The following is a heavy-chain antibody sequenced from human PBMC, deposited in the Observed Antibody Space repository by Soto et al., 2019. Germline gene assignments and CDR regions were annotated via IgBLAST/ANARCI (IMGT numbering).Heavy chain of an antibody. V-gene: IGHV4-34*01. CDR3: ARGGPMVRGVIPSRDPANWFDP. D-gene: IGHD3-10*01. Sequence: PSETLSLTCAVYGGSFSGYYWSWIRQPPGKGLEWIGEINHSGSTNYNPSLKSRVTISVDTSKNQFSLKLSSVTAADTAVYYCARGGPMVRGVIPSRDPANWFDPWGQGTLVTVSS. CDR1: GGSFSGYY. CDR2: INHSGST. J-gene: IGHJ5*02.